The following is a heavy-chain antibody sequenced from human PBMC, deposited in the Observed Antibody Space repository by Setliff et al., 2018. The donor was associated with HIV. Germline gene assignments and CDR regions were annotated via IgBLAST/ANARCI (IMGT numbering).Heavy chain of an antibody. J-gene: IGHJ4*02. CDR1: GFTSSSYA. D-gene: IGHD2-15*01. CDR3: AKGALGYCSGTICYPFDY. V-gene: IGHV3-23*01. CDR2: ITNDGRNT. Sequence: PGGSLRLSCAASGFTSSSYAMNWVRQAPGKRLEWVSSITNDGRNTYYADSVKGRFTISRDNSKNTLYLQMNSLRAEDMAVYYCAKGALGYCSGTICYPFDYWAQGTLVTVSS.